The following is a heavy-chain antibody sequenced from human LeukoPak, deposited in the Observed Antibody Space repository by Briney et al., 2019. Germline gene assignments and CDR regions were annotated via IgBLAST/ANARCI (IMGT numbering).Heavy chain of an antibody. V-gene: IGHV3-53*01. CDR2: IYSGGTT. CDR1: GFTFKDYY. CDR3: ARGGGYTYGYLRGDAFDI. J-gene: IGHJ3*02. Sequence: GGSLRLSCAGSGFTFKDYYLNWIRQAPGKGLEWVSIIYSGGTTYYADSVKGRFIISRDKSKNTLYLQMNSLRAEDTAVYYCARGGGYTYGYLRGDAFDIWGQGTMVTVSS. D-gene: IGHD5-18*01.